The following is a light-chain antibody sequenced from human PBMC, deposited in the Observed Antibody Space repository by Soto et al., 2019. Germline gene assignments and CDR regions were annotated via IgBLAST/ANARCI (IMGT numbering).Light chain of an antibody. CDR3: QQYNNWRT. CDR2: DAS. V-gene: IGKV3-15*01. CDR1: QSVDSN. Sequence: EIVMTQSPATLSVSPGERATLSCRASQSVDSNLAWYQQKPGQPPRLLIYDASTRATGIPARISGSGSGTDFTLTISGLQSEDVAVYYCQQYNNWRTFGQGTKVEIK. J-gene: IGKJ1*01.